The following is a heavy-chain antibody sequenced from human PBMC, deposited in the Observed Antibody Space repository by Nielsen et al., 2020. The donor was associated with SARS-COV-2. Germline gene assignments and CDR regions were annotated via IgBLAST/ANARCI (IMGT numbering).Heavy chain of an antibody. CDR1: GFTFSSYA. CDR3: ARGNGWGSYFDY. CDR2: VSSSGGTT. D-gene: IGHD7-27*01. V-gene: IGHV3-23*01. J-gene: IGHJ4*02. Sequence: GESLKISCAVSGFTFSSYAMTWVRQAPGKGLEWVSAVSSSGGTTYYADSVKGRFSISRDNSKSTLYLQMNSLRAEDTAVYYCARGNGWGSYFDYWGQGTLVTVSS.